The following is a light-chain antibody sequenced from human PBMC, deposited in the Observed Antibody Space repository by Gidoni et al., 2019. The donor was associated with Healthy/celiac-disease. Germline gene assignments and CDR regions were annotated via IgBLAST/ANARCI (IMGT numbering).Light chain of an antibody. CDR1: QSVSSN. J-gene: IGKJ1*01. V-gene: IGKV3-15*01. CDR3: QQYNNWPQT. Sequence: EIVMTQYPATLSVSPGERATLSCRASQSVSSNLAWYQQKPGQAPRLLIYGASTRATGIPARFSGSGPGTEFTLTISSLQSEDFAVYYCQQYNNWPQTFXQXTKVEIK. CDR2: GAS.